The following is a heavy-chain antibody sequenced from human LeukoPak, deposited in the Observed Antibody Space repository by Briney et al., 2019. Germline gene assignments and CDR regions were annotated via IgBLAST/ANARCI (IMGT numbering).Heavy chain of an antibody. CDR2: INHSGST. J-gene: IGHJ4*02. Sequence: PSETLSLTCAVYIESFSGYYWTWIRQPPGKGLEWIGEINHSGSTNYNPSLKSRVTISADTSKNQFSLKLSSVTAADTAMHYCARVRGDLSIDYWGQGNLVTVSS. CDR1: IESFSGYY. D-gene: IGHD2-21*02. CDR3: ARVRGDLSIDY. V-gene: IGHV4-34*01.